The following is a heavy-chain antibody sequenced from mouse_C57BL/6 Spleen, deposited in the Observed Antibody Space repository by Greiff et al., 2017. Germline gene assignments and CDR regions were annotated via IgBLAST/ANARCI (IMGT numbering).Heavy chain of an antibody. CDR1: GYTFTSYW. CDR2: IHPSDSDT. CDR3: APLYGSYAMDY. Sequence: QVQLQQPGAELVKPGASVKVSCKASGYTFTSYWMHWVKQRPGQGLEWIGRIHPSDSDTNYNQKFKGKATLTVDKSSSHASMQLSSLTSEDSAVYYCAPLYGSYAMDYWGQGTSVTVSS. D-gene: IGHD1-1*01. V-gene: IGHV1-74*01. J-gene: IGHJ4*01.